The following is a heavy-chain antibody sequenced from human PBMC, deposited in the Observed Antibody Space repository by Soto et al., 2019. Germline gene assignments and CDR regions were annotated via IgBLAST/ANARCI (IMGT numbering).Heavy chain of an antibody. CDR3: ARGRTHDYGDYGGY. J-gene: IGHJ4*02. V-gene: IGHV4-34*01. CDR1: GGSFSGYY. CDR2: INHSGST. Sequence: QVQLQQWGAGLLKPSETLSLTCAVYGGSFSGYYWSWIRQPPGKGLEWIGEINHSGSTNYNPSLKSRVTISVDTSKNQFSLKLSSVTAAETAVYYCARGRTHDYGDYGGYWGQGTLVTVSS. D-gene: IGHD4-17*01.